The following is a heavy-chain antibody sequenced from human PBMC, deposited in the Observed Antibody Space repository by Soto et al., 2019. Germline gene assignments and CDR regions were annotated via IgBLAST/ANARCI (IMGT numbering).Heavy chain of an antibody. Sequence: ASVKVSCKASGYTFTSYGINWVRQAPGQGLEWMGWISAYNGNTSYAQKLQGRVTMTTDTSTSTAYMELRSLRSDDTAVYYCARSKSVLRYFDWLFHFDYWGQGTLVTVSS. CDR3: ARSKSVLRYFDWLFHFDY. CDR1: GYTFTSYG. V-gene: IGHV1-18*01. J-gene: IGHJ4*02. CDR2: ISAYNGNT. D-gene: IGHD3-9*01.